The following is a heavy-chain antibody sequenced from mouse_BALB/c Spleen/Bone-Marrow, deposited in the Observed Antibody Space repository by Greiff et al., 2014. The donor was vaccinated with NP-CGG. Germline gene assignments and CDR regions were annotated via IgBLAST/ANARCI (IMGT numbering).Heavy chain of an antibody. D-gene: IGHD2-3*01. CDR1: GFTFSDYY. CDR3: ARGPHDDDMDY. V-gene: IGHV5-4*02. CDR2: ISDGGSYT. J-gene: IGHJ4*01. Sequence: DVQLLESGGGLVKPGGSLKLSCAASGFTFSDYYMYWVRQTPEKRLEWVATISDGGSYTYYPDSVKGRFTISRDNVKNNLYLQMSSLKSEDTAMYYCARGPHDDDMDYWGQGTSVTVSS.